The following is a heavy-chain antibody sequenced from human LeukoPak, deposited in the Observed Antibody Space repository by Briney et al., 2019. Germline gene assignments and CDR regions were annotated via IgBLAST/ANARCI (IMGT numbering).Heavy chain of an antibody. V-gene: IGHV3-48*01. CDR3: AKNPSKYCGGDCYFDY. CDR2: ISSSSSTI. Sequence: GGSLRLSCAASGFTFSSYSMNWVRQAPGRGLEWVSYISSSSSTIYYADSVKGRFTISRDNSKNTLYLQMNSLRAEDTAVYYCAKNPSKYCGGDCYFDYWGQGTLVTVSS. CDR1: GFTFSSYS. D-gene: IGHD2-21*02. J-gene: IGHJ4*02.